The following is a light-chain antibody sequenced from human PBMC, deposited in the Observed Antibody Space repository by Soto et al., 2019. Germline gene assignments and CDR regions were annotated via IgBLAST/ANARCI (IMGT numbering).Light chain of an antibody. CDR1: QDISNY. Sequence: DIQMTQSPSSLSASVGDRVTITCQASQDISNYLHWYQQKPGKAPKVLIYDASTLETGVPSRFSGSGSGTHFTFTISSLQPEDIATYYCQHYDNLPGITFGPGTKVDLK. CDR2: DAS. V-gene: IGKV1-33*01. CDR3: QHYDNLPGIT. J-gene: IGKJ3*01.